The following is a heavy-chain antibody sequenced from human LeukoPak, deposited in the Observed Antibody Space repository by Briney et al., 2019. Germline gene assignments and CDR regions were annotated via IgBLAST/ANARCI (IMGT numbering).Heavy chain of an antibody. V-gene: IGHV1-69*13. CDR1: GGTFSSYA. Sequence: ASVKVSCKASGGTFSSYAISWVRQAPGQGLEWMGGIIPIFGTANYAQKSQGRVTITADESTSTAYMELSSLRSEDTAVYYCARALAPLYSSSWYGGWFDPWGQGTLVTVSS. CDR3: ARALAPLYSSSWYGGWFDP. CDR2: IIPIFGTA. J-gene: IGHJ5*02. D-gene: IGHD6-13*01.